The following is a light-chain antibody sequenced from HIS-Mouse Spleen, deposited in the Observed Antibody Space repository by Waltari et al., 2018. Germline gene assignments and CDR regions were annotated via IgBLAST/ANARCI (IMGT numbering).Light chain of an antibody. CDR2: WAS. CDR1: QSVLYSSNNKNY. Sequence: DIVMTQSPDSLAVSLGERATSNCKISQSVLYSSNNKNYLAWYQQKPGQPPKLLIYWASTRESGVPDRFSGSGSGTDFTLTISSLQAEDVAVYYCQQYYSTPLTFGGGTKVEIK. J-gene: IGKJ4*01. CDR3: QQYYSTPLT. V-gene: IGKV4-1*01.